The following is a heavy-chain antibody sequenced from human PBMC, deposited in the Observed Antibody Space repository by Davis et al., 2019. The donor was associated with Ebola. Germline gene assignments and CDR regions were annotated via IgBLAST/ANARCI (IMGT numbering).Heavy chain of an antibody. CDR2: INSDGSST. V-gene: IGHV3-74*01. D-gene: IGHD1-7*01. CDR3: ARMELRGDSGSAFDL. CDR1: GFSVGVYA. Sequence: HTGGSLRLSCAASGFSVGVYALHWVRQAPGKGLVWVSRINSDGSSTSYADYVKGRFTISRDNAKNTLYVQMSSLRPEDTALYYCARMELRGDSGSAFDLWGQGTMVTVSS. J-gene: IGHJ3*01.